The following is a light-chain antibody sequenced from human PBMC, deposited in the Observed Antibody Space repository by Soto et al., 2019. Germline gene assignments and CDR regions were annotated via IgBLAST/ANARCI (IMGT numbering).Light chain of an antibody. CDR3: QQYGSTPRT. CDR2: DAS. CDR1: QSVSSSY. V-gene: IGKV3-20*01. Sequence: ETVLTQSPGTLSLSPGDRATLSCRASQSVSSSYLAWYQQKPGQAPRLLIYDASRRATGIPDRFSGSGSGTDFTLTISRLEPEDFAVYYCQQYGSTPRTFSQGTKVEIK. J-gene: IGKJ1*01.